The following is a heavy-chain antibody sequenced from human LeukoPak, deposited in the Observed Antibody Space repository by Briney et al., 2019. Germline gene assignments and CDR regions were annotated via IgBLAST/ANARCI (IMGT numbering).Heavy chain of an antibody. D-gene: IGHD3-9*01. V-gene: IGHV3-48*03. CDR1: GFTFSSYE. J-gene: IGHJ6*02. Sequence: GGSLRLSCAASGFTFSSYEMNWVRQAPGKGLEWVSYISSSGSIIYYADSVKGRFTISRDNAKNSLYLQMNSLRAEDTAVYYCARDYDILNGMAVWGQGPTVTV. CDR3: ARDYDILNGMAV. CDR2: ISSSGSII.